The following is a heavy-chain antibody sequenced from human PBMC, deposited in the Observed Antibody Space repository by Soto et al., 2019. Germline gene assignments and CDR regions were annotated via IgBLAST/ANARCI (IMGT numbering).Heavy chain of an antibody. J-gene: IGHJ6*02. CDR3: ARDHSQYYDSSGYGGFDYGMDV. D-gene: IGHD3-22*01. Sequence: SETLSLTCTVSGGSISSGGYYWSWIRQHPGKGLEWIGYIYYRGSTYYNPSLKSRVTISVDTSKNQFSLKLSSVTAADTAVYYCARDHSQYYDSSGYGGFDYGMDVWGQGTTVTVSS. CDR1: GGSISSGGYY. V-gene: IGHV4-31*03. CDR2: IYYRGST.